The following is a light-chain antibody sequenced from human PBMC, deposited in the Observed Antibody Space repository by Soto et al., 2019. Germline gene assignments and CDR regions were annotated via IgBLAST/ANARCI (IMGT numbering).Light chain of an antibody. CDR1: SSDVGSYNL. CDR3: CAYAGSSTFAR. CDR2: EGS. Sequence: QSALTQPASVSGSPGQSITISCTGTSSDVGSYNLVSWYQQHPGKAPKLMIYEGSKRPSGVSHRFSGSKSGNTASLTLSGLQAEAEADYYCCAYAGSSTFARFGTGTNLTVL. V-gene: IGLV2-23*03. J-gene: IGLJ1*01.